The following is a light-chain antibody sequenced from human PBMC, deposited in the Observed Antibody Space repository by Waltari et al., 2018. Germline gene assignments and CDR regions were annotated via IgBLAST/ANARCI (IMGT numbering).Light chain of an antibody. V-gene: IGLV5-45*03. CDR3: MIFHGNAWV. Sequence: QAVLTQPSSLSASPGASASLTCTLRSGINVGAYRIYWYQQKPGSPPQYLLRYKSDSDKGLSFGVPSRFSGSKDASANAGILLIAGLQSDDEADYYCMIFHGNAWVFGGGTKLTVL. J-gene: IGLJ2*01. CDR1: SGINVGAYR. CDR2: YKSDSDK.